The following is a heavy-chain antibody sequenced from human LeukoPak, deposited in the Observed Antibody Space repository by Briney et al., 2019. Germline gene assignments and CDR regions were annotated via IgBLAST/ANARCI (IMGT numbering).Heavy chain of an antibody. CDR2: ISAYNGDT. CDR3: ARDTALTTIPGGPEF. D-gene: IGHD2-8*02. Sequence: AVKVSCKASLCTLASYGMSWLRQAPGQGREGVGWISAYNGDTQYAQNLQGRAIMNTDTPTSTAYVELRSLTSDDTALYYCARDTALTTIPGGPEFGGQGTLVSVSS. V-gene: IGHV1-18*01. J-gene: IGHJ4*02. CDR1: LCTLASYG.